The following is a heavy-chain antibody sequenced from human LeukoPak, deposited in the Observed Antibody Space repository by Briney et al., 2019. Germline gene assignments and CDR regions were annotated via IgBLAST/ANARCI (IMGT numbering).Heavy chain of an antibody. D-gene: IGHD6-6*01. CDR1: GFTFSSYG. V-gene: IGHV3-30*02. Sequence: PGGSLRLSCAASGFTFSSYGMHWVRQAPGKGLEWVAFIRYDGSNKYYADSVRGRFTIPRDNSKNTLYLQMNSLRAEDTAVYYCAKDLEEYSSSELDYWGQGTLVTVSS. CDR3: AKDLEEYSSSELDY. J-gene: IGHJ4*02. CDR2: IRYDGSNK.